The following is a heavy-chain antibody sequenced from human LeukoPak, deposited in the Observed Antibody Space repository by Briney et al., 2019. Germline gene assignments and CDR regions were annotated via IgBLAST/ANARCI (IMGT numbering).Heavy chain of an antibody. Sequence: ASVKVSCKASGYTFTSYDINWVRQATGQGLEWMGWMNPNSGNTGYAQKFQGRVTMTRNTSISTAYMELSSPRSEDTAVYYCARGFGRIAARKTGSFDYWGQGTLVTVSS. J-gene: IGHJ4*02. D-gene: IGHD6-6*01. CDR1: GYTFTSYD. V-gene: IGHV1-8*01. CDR3: ARGFGRIAARKTGSFDY. CDR2: MNPNSGNT.